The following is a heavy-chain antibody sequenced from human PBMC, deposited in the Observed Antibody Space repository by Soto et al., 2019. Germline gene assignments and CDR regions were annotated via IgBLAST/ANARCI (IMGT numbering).Heavy chain of an antibody. CDR1: GFTFSSYS. J-gene: IGHJ4*02. V-gene: IGHV3-33*08. CDR3: ARDLGGGSAPLLY. D-gene: IGHD1-26*01. CDR2: IWYDGSNK. Sequence: VQLVESGGGLVQPGGSLRLSCAASGFTFSSYSMNWVRQAPGKGLEWVAVIWYDGSNKYYADSVKGRFTISRDNSKNTLYLQMNSLRAEDTAVYYCARDLGGGSAPLLYWGQGTLVTVSS.